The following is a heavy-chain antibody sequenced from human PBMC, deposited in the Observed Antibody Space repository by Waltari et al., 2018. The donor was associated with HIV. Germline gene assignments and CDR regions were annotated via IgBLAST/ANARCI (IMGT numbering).Heavy chain of an antibody. D-gene: IGHD1-20*01. CDR1: GFTFSSHC. CDR2: RSSDGSNA. Sequence: EVQLVESGGGLVQPGRSLRLSCAASGFTFSSHCMHWVSQAPGTVLVWVARRSSDGSNAIDADAVKGRFTISRDNAKNTLYVQMNSVRAEDTVVYYCTRDLARYNWNDIPLDYWGQGALVTVSS. CDR3: TRDLARYNWNDIPLDY. V-gene: IGHV3-74*01. J-gene: IGHJ4*02.